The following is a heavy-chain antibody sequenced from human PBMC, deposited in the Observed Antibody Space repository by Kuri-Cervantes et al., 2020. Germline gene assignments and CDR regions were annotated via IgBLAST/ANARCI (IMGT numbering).Heavy chain of an antibody. Sequence: ASVKVSCKTSGYTFTRHDINWVRQAAGQGLEWMGWMNPYSGDTGYAQRFQDRVTMTRNISLSTAYMELSSLRSEDTAVYFCARGDYYDSSGYYLEYFQHWGQGTLVTVSS. CDR2: MNPYSGDT. J-gene: IGHJ1*01. V-gene: IGHV1-8*01. CDR1: GYTFTRHD. D-gene: IGHD3-22*01. CDR3: ARGDYYDSSGYYLEYFQH.